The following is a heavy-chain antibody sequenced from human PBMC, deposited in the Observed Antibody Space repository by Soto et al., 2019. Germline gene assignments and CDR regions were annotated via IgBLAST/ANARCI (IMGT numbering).Heavy chain of an antibody. J-gene: IGHJ4*02. V-gene: IGHV1-69*06. CDR1: GGTFNIYG. CDR2: IIPIFGPA. D-gene: IGHD6-13*01. CDR3: ASAVYSSSRYDLGFDY. Sequence: QVQLVQSGAEVKKPGSSVKVSCKASGGTFNIYGMNWVRQAPGQGLEWIGGIIPIFGPANYELKFQGRVTITADKSTSTDCLEVRSLRSQDTAVYYCASAVYSSSRYDLGFDYWGQGTLVTVFS.